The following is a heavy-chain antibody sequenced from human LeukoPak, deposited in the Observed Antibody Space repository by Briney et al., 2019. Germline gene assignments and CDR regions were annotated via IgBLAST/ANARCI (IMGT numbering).Heavy chain of an antibody. V-gene: IGHV3-30*02. D-gene: IGHD1-26*01. J-gene: IGHJ4*02. CDR1: GFSFSTYG. Sequence: GGSLRLSCAASGFSFSTYGMHWVRQAPGKGLEWVAFIRYDGSQNHLTDSVKGRFTVSRDDSRSTLYLQMNSLTVEDTAVYYCVKAVVGRVSTFDFWGQGTLVIVSS. CDR3: VKAVVGRVSTFDF. CDR2: IRYDGSQN.